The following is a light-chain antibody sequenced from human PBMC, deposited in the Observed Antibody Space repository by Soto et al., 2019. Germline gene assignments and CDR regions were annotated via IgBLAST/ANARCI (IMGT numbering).Light chain of an antibody. V-gene: IGLV1-40*01. J-gene: IGLJ3*02. CDR2: GNS. CDR1: SSNIGAGSD. Sequence: QSVLTQPPSVSGAPGQRVTISCTGSSSNIGAGSDVHWDQQLPGTAPKLLIYGNSNRPSGVPDRVSGSKSGTSASLAITGLQAEDEADYSCQSYDSSLSGWVFGGGTKLTVL. CDR3: QSYDSSLSGWV.